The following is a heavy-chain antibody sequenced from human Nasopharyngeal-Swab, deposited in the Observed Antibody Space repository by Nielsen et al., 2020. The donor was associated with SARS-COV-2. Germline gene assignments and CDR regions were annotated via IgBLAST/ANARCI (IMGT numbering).Heavy chain of an antibody. Sequence: WIRQPPGKGLEWVANIKQDGGEKYYVDSVEGRFTISRDNAKNSLYLQMNSLRAEDTAVYYCAREDGSGSPFDSWGQGTLVTVSS. J-gene: IGHJ4*02. CDR2: IKQDGGEK. CDR3: AREDGSGSPFDS. V-gene: IGHV3-7*01. D-gene: IGHD2-15*01.